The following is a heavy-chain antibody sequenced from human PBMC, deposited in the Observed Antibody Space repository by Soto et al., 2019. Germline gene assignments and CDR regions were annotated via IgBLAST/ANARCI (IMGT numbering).Heavy chain of an antibody. CDR2: IIPIFGTA. V-gene: IGHV1-69*01. Sequence: QVQLVQSGAEVKKPGSSVKVSCKASGGTFSSYAISWVRQAPGQVLEWMVGIIPIFGTANYAQKFQGRVTIIADDATSAADKELYSLRSEDTAVYYCARDVNAVVMAMKKTWYFDLWGRSIIVAVSS. J-gene: IGHJ2*01. CDR3: ARDVNAVVMAMKKTWYFDL. CDR1: GGTFSSYA. D-gene: IGHD2-15*01.